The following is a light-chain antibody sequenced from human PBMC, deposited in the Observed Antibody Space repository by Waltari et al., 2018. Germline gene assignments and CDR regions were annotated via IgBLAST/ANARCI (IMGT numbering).Light chain of an antibody. Sequence: SYVLTQPPSVSVAPGQTASITCGGDNVGTKSVHWYQQKPGQAPVLVVYDDSDRPSGIPERFSGSNSGNTATLTISRVEAGDEADYYCHSWHSTSDHPGIFGGGTKLTVL. CDR1: NVGTKS. CDR2: DDS. CDR3: HSWHSTSDHPGI. J-gene: IGLJ2*01. V-gene: IGLV3-21*02.